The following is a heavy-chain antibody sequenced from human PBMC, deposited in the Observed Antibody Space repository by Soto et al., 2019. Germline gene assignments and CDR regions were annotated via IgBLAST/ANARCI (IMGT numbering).Heavy chain of an antibody. D-gene: IGHD3-10*01. Sequence: PSETLSLTCTVSGGSISSYYWSWIRQPPGKGLEWIGYIYYSGSTNYNPSLKSRVTISVDTSKNQFSLKLSSVTAADTAVYYCATSASNSGSFQFDYWGQGTLVTVS. CDR1: GGSISSYY. CDR3: ATSASNSGSFQFDY. V-gene: IGHV4-59*01. CDR2: IYYSGST. J-gene: IGHJ4*02.